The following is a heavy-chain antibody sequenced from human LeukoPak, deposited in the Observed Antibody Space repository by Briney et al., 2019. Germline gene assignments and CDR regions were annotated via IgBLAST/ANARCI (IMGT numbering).Heavy chain of an antibody. V-gene: IGHV4-39*01. J-gene: IGHJ4*02. Sequence: SETLSLTCTVSGGSISSSSYYWGWIRQPPGKGLEWIGSIYYSGSTYYKPSLKSRVTISVDTSKNQFSLKLSSVTAADTAVYYCARSGDYDFWSGYSPTIDYWGQGTLVTVSS. CDR2: IYYSGST. D-gene: IGHD3-3*01. CDR1: GGSISSSSYY. CDR3: ARSGDYDFWSGYSPTIDY.